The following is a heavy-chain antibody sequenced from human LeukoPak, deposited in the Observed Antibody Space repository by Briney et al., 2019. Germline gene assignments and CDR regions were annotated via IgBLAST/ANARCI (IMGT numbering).Heavy chain of an antibody. CDR3: AKDGGVYDYRLYNWFDP. V-gene: IGHV3-23*01. CDR2: MSGSGGTT. D-gene: IGHD4-11*01. J-gene: IGHJ5*02. CDR1: GFMFSNYA. Sequence: GGSLRLSCAAPGFMFSNYAMSWVRKAPGKGLEWVSGMSGSGGTTYYADSVKGRFTISRDNSKNTLYLQMNSLRAEDTAVYYCAKDGGVYDYRLYNWFDPWGQGTLVTVSS.